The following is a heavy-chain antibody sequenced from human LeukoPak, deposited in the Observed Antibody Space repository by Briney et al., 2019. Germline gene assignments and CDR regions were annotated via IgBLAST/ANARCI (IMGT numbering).Heavy chain of an antibody. D-gene: IGHD2-2*01. CDR3: ARGGSVPDY. CDR1: GFTFSSYA. CDR2: ISSNGGST. J-gene: IGHJ4*02. Sequence: GGSLRLACAASGFTFSSYAMHWVRQAPGKGLEYVSAISSNGGSTYYANSVKGRFTISRDNSKNTLYLQMGSLRAEDMAVYYCARGGSVPDYWSQGTLVTVSS. V-gene: IGHV3-64*01.